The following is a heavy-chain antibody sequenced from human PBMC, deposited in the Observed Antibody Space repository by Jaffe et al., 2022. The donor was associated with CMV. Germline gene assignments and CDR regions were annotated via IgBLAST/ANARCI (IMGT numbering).Heavy chain of an antibody. CDR1: GGSISSSSYY. J-gene: IGHJ6*02. CDR3: ARLDFWSGFAYGMDD. Sequence: QLQLQESGPGQVKPAETLSLTCTVSGGSISSSSYYWGWIRQPPGKGLEWIGSIYYSRSTYYNPSLKSRVTISVDTPKNQFSLKLTSVTAADTAVYYCARLDFWSGFAYGMDDWGQGTTVTVSS. V-gene: IGHV4-39*01. D-gene: IGHD3-3*01. CDR2: IYYSRST.